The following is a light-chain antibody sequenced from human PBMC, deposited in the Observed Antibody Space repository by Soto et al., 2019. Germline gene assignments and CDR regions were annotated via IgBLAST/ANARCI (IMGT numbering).Light chain of an antibody. CDR2: GTS. CDR3: HHYGNSLWT. Sequence: EIVLTQSPDTLSLSPGERATLSCRASQSVFSNYLAWYQLKPGQAPRLLIYGTSNRATGIPHRFSGSGSGTDFTLAISRLEPEDFAVYYCHHYGNSLWTFGQGTKVEIK. V-gene: IGKV3-20*01. J-gene: IGKJ1*01. CDR1: QSVFSNY.